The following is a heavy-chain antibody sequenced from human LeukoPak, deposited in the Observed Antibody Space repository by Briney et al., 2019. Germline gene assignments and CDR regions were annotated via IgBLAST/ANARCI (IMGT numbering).Heavy chain of an antibody. CDR1: GGSISSYY. CDR2: IYYSGST. D-gene: IGHD1-7*01. Sequence: SETLSLTCTVSGGSISSYYWSWIRQPPGKGLEWIGYIYYSGSTNYNPSLKSRVTISVDTSKDQFSLKLSSVTAADTAVYYCARVLMAGLELPSPRLDVWGQGTTVTVSS. CDR3: ARVLMAGLELPSPRLDV. J-gene: IGHJ6*02. V-gene: IGHV4-59*01.